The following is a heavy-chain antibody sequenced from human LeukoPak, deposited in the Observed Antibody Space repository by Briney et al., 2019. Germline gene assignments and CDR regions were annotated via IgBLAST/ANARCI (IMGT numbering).Heavy chain of an antibody. CDR1: GYTFTGYY. J-gene: IGHJ6*02. D-gene: IGHD7-27*01. Sequence: ASVKVSCKASGYTFTGYYMHWVRQAPEQGLEWMGWINPNSGGTNYAQKFQGRVTMTRDTSISTAYMELSRLRSDDTAVYYCAREQLTGDLYYYYGMDVWGQGTTVTVSS. V-gene: IGHV1-2*02. CDR2: INPNSGGT. CDR3: AREQLTGDLYYYYGMDV.